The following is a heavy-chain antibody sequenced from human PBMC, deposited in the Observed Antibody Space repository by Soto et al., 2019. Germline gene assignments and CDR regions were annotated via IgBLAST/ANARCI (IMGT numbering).Heavy chain of an antibody. J-gene: IGHJ4*02. CDR2: IYWDDDQ. CDR3: AHLAAAGNHDY. V-gene: IGHV2-5*02. Sequence: QITLKESGPTLVKPTQTLTLTCTFSGFSLSTSGVGVGWIRQPPGKALEWLALIYWDDDQRYSPSLRSRLTITKDTSKNHVVLTMTNMDPVDTATYYCAHLAAAGNHDYWGQGTLVTVSS. D-gene: IGHD6-13*01. CDR1: GFSLSTSGVG.